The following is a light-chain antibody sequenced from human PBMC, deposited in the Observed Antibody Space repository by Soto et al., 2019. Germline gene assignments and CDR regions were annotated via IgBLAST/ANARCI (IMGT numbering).Light chain of an antibody. V-gene: IGKV1-5*03. J-gene: IGKJ5*01. Sequence: DIQMTQSPSTLSGSVGDRVTITCRASQTISSWLAWYQQKPGKAPKLLIYKASTLKSGVPSRFSGSGSGTEFTLTISSLQPDDFAVYYCQQRSNWPPGITFGQGTRLEIK. CDR1: QTISSW. CDR2: KAS. CDR3: QQRSNWPPGIT.